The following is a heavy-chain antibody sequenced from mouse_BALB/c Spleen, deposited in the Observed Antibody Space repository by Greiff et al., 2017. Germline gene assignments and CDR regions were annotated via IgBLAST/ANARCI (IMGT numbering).Heavy chain of an antibody. CDR1: GFTFSSYA. D-gene: IGHD2-1*01. CDR2: ISSGGST. J-gene: IGHJ3*01. Sequence: EVQRVESGGGLVKPGGSLKLSCAASGFTFSSYAMSWVRQTPEKRLEWVASISSGGSTYYPDSVKGRFTISRDNARNILYLQMSSLRSEDTAMYYCARGRDYGNPWFAYWGQGTLVTVSA. CDR3: ARGRDYGNPWFAY. V-gene: IGHV5-6-5*01.